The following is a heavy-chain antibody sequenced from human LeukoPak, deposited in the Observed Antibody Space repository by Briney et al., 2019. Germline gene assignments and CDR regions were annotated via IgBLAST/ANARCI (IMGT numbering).Heavy chain of an antibody. CDR3: ARSYYGSGSYAY. CDR2: ISSSSSTI. CDR1: GFTFSSYS. J-gene: IGHJ4*02. V-gene: IGHV3-48*04. Sequence: GGSLRLSCAASGFTFSSYSMNWVRQAPGKGLEGVSYISSSSSTIYYADSVKGRFTFSRDNAKNSLYLQMNSLRAEDTAVYYCARSYYGSGSYAYWGQGTLVTVSS. D-gene: IGHD3-10*01.